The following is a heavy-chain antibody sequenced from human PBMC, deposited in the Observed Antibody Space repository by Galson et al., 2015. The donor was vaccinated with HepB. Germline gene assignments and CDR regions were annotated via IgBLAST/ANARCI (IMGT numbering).Heavy chain of an antibody. Sequence: TLSLTCGVFGGSFSGNFWNWIRPPPGKGLEWIGQISHSGSTTYSPSLKGRVTISVDTSKNQFSLTLTSVTAADTAVYYCARGRRYSFAYYFDNWGQGTLVTVSS. J-gene: IGHJ4*02. D-gene: IGHD5-18*01. CDR1: GGSFSGNF. CDR2: ISHSGST. CDR3: ARGRRYSFAYYFDN. V-gene: IGHV4-34*01.